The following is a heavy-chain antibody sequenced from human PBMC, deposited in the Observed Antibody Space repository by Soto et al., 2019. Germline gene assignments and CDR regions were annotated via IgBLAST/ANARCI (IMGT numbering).Heavy chain of an antibody. CDR3: ARDGGSPDIDFDY. Sequence: EVPLMESGGGLVQPGGSLRLSCAASAFSFTNYWTHWVRQAPGKGLVWVSCINGDGSRTTYADSVKGRFTLSIDNAKNTVYLEMSSLRAEDTAMYYCARDGGSPDIDFDYWGQGTLVTVSS. J-gene: IGHJ4*02. D-gene: IGHD2-15*01. V-gene: IGHV3-74*01. CDR1: AFSFTNYW. CDR2: INGDGSRT.